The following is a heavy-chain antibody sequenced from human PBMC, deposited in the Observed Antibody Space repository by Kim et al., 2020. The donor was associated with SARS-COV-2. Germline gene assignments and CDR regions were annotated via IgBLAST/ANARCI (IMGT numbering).Heavy chain of an antibody. J-gene: IGHJ4*02. V-gene: IGHV3-21*01. D-gene: IGHD2-2*01. Sequence: GGSLRLSCAASGFTFSSYSMNWVRQAPGKGLEWVSSISSSSSYIYYADSVKGRFTISRDNAKNSLYLQMNSLRAEDTAVYYCAREISRYCSSTSCHTTDYCGQGTLVTVSS. CDR1: GFTFSSYS. CDR2: ISSSSSYI. CDR3: AREISRYCSSTSCHTTDY.